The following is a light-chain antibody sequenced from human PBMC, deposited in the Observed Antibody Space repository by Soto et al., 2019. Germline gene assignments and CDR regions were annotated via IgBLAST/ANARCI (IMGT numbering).Light chain of an antibody. CDR3: QQYNNWPGT. V-gene: IGKV3-15*01. Sequence: EKVMTQSPATLSVSPGERATLSCRASQSVRSNLAWYQQKPGQPPRLLIYDASTRATGIPSRFSGSGSGTEFTLTISSLKSEDFAVYYCQQYNNWPGTFGQGTKVDIK. CDR2: DAS. CDR1: QSVRSN. J-gene: IGKJ1*01.